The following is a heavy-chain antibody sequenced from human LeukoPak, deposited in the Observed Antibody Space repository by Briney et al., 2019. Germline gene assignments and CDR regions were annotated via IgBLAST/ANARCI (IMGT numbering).Heavy chain of an antibody. V-gene: IGHV5-51*01. D-gene: IGHD1-1*01. CDR3: GRTNWTADGFYYFDI. CDR2: IYSGDSDT. J-gene: IGHJ4*02. CDR1: GYSFTSYW. Sequence: PGESLKISCKGSGYSFTSYWIGWVRQMPGKGLEWMGSIYSGDSDTRYSPSFQGQVTISADKSISTAYLQWSRLKDPDTARYYWGRTNWTADGFYYFDIGGRGTGATVSA.